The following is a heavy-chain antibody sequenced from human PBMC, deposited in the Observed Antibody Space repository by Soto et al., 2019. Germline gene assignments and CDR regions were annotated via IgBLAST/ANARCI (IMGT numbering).Heavy chain of an antibody. J-gene: IGHJ5*01. CDR1: GGVFRNYA. V-gene: IGHV1-69*01. Sequence: QVQLVQSGAEVKKPGSSVKVSCKASGGVFRNYAINWVRQAPGPGLEWMGGSIPVFGTADYPQKFQGRVTITADESTTTAYMELTSLKTEDTAVYFCARDRWGSYSFDSWGQGTLVTVAS. CDR2: SIPVFGTA. CDR3: ARDRWGSYSFDS. D-gene: IGHD1-26*01.